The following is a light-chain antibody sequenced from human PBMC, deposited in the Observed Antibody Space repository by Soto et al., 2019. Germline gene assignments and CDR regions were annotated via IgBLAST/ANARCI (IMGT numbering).Light chain of an antibody. CDR1: QDVTYK. CDR3: QQYNNWPPLFT. V-gene: IGKV3-15*01. J-gene: IGKJ3*01. CDR2: DSS. Sequence: EIVMTQSPATLSVSPGERATLSCRASQDVTYKLAWYQQKPGQAPRLLIYDSSTRATGIPARFSGGGSGTDFTLTISSLQSEDFAVYYCQQYNNWPPLFTFGPGTKVGLK.